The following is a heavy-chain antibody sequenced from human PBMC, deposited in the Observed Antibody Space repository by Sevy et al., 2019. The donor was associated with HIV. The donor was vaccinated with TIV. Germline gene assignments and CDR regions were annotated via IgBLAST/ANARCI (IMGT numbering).Heavy chain of an antibody. Sequence: SETLSLTCTVSGGSITSLYWNWIRQPPVKGLEWIANIYYNGHINYNPSLKSRVTLSLDTSKNQFSLSLSSVTAADTAMYYCAGENAWGRGYSWGQGTLVTVSS. D-gene: IGHD1-26*01. J-gene: IGHJ4*02. V-gene: IGHV4-59*08. CDR3: AGENAWGRGYS. CDR2: IYYNGHI. CDR1: GGSITSLY.